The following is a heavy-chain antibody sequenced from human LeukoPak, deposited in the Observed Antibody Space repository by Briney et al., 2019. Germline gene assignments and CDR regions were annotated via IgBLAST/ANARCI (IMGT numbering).Heavy chain of an antibody. D-gene: IGHD1-26*01. CDR2: INHSGST. CDR1: GGSFSGYY. V-gene: IGHV4-34*01. J-gene: IGHJ3*02. CDR3: ARVRATGAFDI. Sequence: KPSETQSLTCAVYGGSFSGYYWTWIRQPPGKGLEWIGEINHSGSTNYNPSLKSRVTISVDTSKNQFSLKLSSVTAADTAVYYCARVRATGAFDIWGQGTMVTVSS.